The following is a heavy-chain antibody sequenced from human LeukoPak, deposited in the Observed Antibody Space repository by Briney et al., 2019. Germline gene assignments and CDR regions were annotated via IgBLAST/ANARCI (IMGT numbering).Heavy chain of an antibody. CDR3: ARVGGLLAAAGIGYFDY. CDR2: IGSSGSTI. D-gene: IGHD6-13*01. CDR1: GFTFSSYE. V-gene: IGHV3-48*03. J-gene: IGHJ4*02. Sequence: GGSLRLSCAASGFTFSSYEMNWVRQAPGKGLEWVPYIGSSGSTIYYADSVKGRFTISRDNAKNSLYLQMNSLRAEDTAVYYCARVGGLLAAAGIGYFDYWGQGTLVTVSS.